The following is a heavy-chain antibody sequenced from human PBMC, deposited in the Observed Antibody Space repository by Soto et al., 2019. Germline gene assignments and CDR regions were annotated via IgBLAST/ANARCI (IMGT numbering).Heavy chain of an antibody. CDR2: ISGSGGST. V-gene: IGHV3-23*01. D-gene: IGHD3-10*01. CDR3: AKAHLYGRGLFDY. Sequence: GGSLRLSCAASGFTFSSYAMSWVRQAPGKGLEWVSAISGSGGSTYYAESVKGRFTISRDNSKNTLYLQMNSLRAEDTAVYYCAKAHLYGRGLFDYWGQGTLVTVSS. J-gene: IGHJ4*02. CDR1: GFTFSSYA.